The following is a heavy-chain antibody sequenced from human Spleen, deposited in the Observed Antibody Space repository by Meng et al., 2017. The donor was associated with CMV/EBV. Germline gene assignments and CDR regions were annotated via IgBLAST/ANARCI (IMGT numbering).Heavy chain of an antibody. J-gene: IGHJ4*02. Sequence: GESLKISCAASGFTVSSNYMSWVRQAPGKGLEWVSVIYSGGSTYYADSVKGRFTVSRDNANRALYLQMESLRVEDTAVYYCARAFYDFWSGIGYWGQGVMVTVSS. D-gene: IGHD3-3*01. CDR2: IYSGGST. V-gene: IGHV3-53*01. CDR3: ARAFYDFWSGIGY. CDR1: GFTVSSNY.